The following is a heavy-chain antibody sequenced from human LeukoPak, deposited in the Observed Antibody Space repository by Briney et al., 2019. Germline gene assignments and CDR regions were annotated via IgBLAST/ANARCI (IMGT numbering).Heavy chain of an antibody. CDR1: GGTFPNFA. CDR3: AREGYYDGSGYYSRAHFDY. CDR2: IIPVFGTT. V-gene: IGHV1-69*13. J-gene: IGHJ4*02. D-gene: IGHD3-22*01. Sequence: SVKVSCKASGGTFPNFAFSWVRQAPGQGLEWLGVIIPVFGTTFYAQKFQGRVTITADESTNTAFLELSSLRSEDTALYYCAREGYYDGSGYYSRAHFDYWGQGTQVTVSS.